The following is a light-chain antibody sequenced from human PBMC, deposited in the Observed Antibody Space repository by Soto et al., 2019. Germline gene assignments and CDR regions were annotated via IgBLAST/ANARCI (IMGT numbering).Light chain of an antibody. J-gene: IGKJ4*01. Sequence: DIVMTQSPDSLAVSLGERATINCKSSQSVLYSSKNKIYLAWYQQKPGQPPKLLIYWASTREPGVPDRFSGSGSGTDFSLTISSLQAEDVAVYYCQQYYSTPLTFGGGTKAEIK. CDR1: QSVLYSSKNKIY. V-gene: IGKV4-1*01. CDR3: QQYYSTPLT. CDR2: WAS.